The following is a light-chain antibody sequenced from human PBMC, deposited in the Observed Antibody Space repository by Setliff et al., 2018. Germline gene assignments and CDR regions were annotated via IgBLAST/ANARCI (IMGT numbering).Light chain of an antibody. V-gene: IGLV2-23*02. CDR2: EVS. Sequence: QSALAQPASVSGSPGQSITISCTGTTNNIGSYNLVSWYQQHPGRAPKLIISEVSERPSGVSVRFSGSKSGNTASLTISGLRPEDEADYYCCSYQRPSTAVFGGGTKVNVL. J-gene: IGLJ3*02. CDR1: TNNIGSYNL. CDR3: CSYQRPSTAV.